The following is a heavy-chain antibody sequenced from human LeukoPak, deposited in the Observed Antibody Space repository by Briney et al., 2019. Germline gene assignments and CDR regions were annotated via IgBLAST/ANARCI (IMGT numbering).Heavy chain of an antibody. CDR3: AKGYYDYVWGSYYFDY. J-gene: IGHJ4*02. V-gene: IGHV3-23*01. D-gene: IGHD3-16*01. Sequence: GGSLRLSCAASGFTFSSYAMSWVRQTPGKGLEWVSAISGSGGSIYYADSVKGRFTISRDNSRDTLYLQMNSLRAEDTAVYYCAKGYYDYVWGSYYFDYWGQGTLVTVSS. CDR1: GFTFSSYA. CDR2: ISGSGGSI.